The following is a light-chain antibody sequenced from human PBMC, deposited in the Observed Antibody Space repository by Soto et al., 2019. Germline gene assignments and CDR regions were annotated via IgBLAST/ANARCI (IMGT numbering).Light chain of an antibody. CDR2: EAS. J-gene: IGKJ1*01. CDR1: QSISSW. V-gene: IGKV1-5*03. CDR3: QQYNSYCT. Sequence: DIQMTQSPSTLSASVGDRVTSTCRASQSISSWLAWYQQKPGKAPKLLIYEASSLGSGVPSRFSGSGSGTEFTLTISSLQPEDFAAYYCQQYNSYCTFGQGTKVEIK.